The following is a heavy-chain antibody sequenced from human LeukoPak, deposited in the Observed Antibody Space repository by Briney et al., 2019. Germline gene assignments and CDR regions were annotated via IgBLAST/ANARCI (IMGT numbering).Heavy chain of an antibody. Sequence: PGGSLRLSCAAYGFTFSSYWMHWARQAPGKGLVWVSRINTDGSSTSYADSVKGRFTISRDNAKNTLYLQMNSLRAEDTAVYYCVREAYTSGWPNLDYWGQGTLVTVSS. CDR3: VREAYTSGWPNLDY. V-gene: IGHV3-74*01. D-gene: IGHD6-19*01. CDR1: GFTFSSYW. J-gene: IGHJ4*02. CDR2: INTDGSST.